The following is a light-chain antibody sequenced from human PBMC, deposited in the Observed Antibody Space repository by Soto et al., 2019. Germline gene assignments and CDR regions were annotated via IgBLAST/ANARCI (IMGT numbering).Light chain of an antibody. CDR3: QQYYRTPLT. J-gene: IGKJ4*01. Sequence: DIVMTQSPDSLAVSLGERATINCKSTQSVLYSPNNKNCLAWYQRKPGQPPKLLIYWASTRESGVPDRFSGSGSGTDFTLTISSLQAEDVAVYYCQQYYRTPLTFGGGTKVEIK. V-gene: IGKV4-1*01. CDR1: QSVLYSPNNKNC. CDR2: WAS.